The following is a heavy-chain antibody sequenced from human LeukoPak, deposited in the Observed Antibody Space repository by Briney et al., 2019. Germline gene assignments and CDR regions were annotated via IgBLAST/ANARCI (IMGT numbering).Heavy chain of an antibody. J-gene: IGHJ4*02. V-gene: IGHV3-23*01. D-gene: IGHD3-22*01. CDR3: AKASAMIVVVSKHFDY. Sequence: GGSLRLSCAASGFTFSSYSMNWVRQAPGKGLEWVSAISGSGGSTYYADSVKGRFTISRDNSKNTLYLQMNSLRAEDTAIYYCAKASAMIVVVSKHFDYWGQGTLVTVSS. CDR1: GFTFSSYS. CDR2: ISGSGGST.